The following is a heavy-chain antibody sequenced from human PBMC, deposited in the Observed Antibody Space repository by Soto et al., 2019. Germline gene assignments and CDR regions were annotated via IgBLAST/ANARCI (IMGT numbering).Heavy chain of an antibody. CDR3: TRHSQDY. V-gene: IGHV3-73*01. CDR2: IRSKANNYAT. CDR1: GFTFSGSA. Sequence: GGSLRLSCAASGFTFSGSAIHWVRQASGKGLEWVGRIRSKANNYATAYAASVKGRFTISRDDSKNTAYLQMNSLKIEDTAVYYCTRHSQDYWGQGTLVTVSS. J-gene: IGHJ4*02.